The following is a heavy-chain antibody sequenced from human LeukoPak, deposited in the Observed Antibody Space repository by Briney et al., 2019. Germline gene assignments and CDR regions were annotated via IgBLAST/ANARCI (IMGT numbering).Heavy chain of an antibody. Sequence: GGSLRLSCAASGFTFSSYAMSWVRQAPGKGLEYVSAISSNGGSTYYANSVKGRFTISRDNSKNTLYLQMGSLRAEDMAVYYCARAHYSTYYFDYWGQGTLVTVSS. J-gene: IGHJ4*02. CDR2: ISSNGGST. CDR3: ARAHYSTYYFDY. D-gene: IGHD4-11*01. V-gene: IGHV3-64*01. CDR1: GFTFSSYA.